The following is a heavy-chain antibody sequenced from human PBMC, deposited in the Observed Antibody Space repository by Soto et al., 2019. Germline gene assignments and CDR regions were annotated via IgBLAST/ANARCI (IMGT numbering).Heavy chain of an antibody. CDR3: ARDWRGAEGFDP. V-gene: IGHV1-18*01. CDR1: GYTFNNYG. CDR2: IGTHNGDT. D-gene: IGHD3-3*01. J-gene: IGHJ5*02. Sequence: QVQLVESGTEVKKPGASVKVSCKVSGYTFNNYGFSWVRQAPGQGLEWVGWIGTHNGDTTYAQSLQGRVTMTIETSTTTSYMELTSLTFDDTAVYFCARDWRGAEGFDPWGQGTLVIVSS.